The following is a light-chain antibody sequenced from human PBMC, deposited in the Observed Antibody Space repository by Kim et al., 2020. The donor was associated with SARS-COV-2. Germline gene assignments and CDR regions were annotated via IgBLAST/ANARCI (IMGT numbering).Light chain of an antibody. CDR1: QFIDNW. CDR3: QQNKSLRHA. CDR2: KTS. V-gene: IGKV1-5*03. Sequence: DIQMTQSPPTLSASVGDRVTITCRASQFIDNWLAWYQQKPGKAPNVLIYKTSTLQSGVPSRYSGSGSGTEYSLTISSLQPEDSATYYCQQNKSLRHAFGQGTKLE. J-gene: IGKJ2*01.